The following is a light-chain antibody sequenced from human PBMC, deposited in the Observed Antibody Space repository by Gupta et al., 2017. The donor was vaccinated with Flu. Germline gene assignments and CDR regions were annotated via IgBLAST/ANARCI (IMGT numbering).Light chain of an antibody. Sequence: YELTQPPSVSVSPGQTARITCSGDALPKKYAYWYQQKSGQAPVLVIYEDSKRPSGIPERFSGSSSGTMATLTISGAQVEDEADYYCYSTDSSGNHRVFGGGTKLTVL. V-gene: IGLV3-10*01. CDR2: EDS. CDR3: YSTDSSGNHRV. J-gene: IGLJ3*02. CDR1: ALPKKY.